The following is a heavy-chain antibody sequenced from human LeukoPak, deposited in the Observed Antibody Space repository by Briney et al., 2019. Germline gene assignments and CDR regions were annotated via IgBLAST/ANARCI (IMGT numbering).Heavy chain of an antibody. J-gene: IGHJ4*02. CDR2: INHSGST. D-gene: IGHD1-20*01. CDR1: GGSFSGYY. CDR3: ARLYNWNYFNY. V-gene: IGHV4-34*01. Sequence: PSETLSLTCAVYGGSFSGYYWSWIRQPPGKGLEWIGEINHSGSTNYNPSLKSRVTISVDTSKNQFSLKLSSVTAADTAVYYCARLYNWNYFNYWGQGTLVTVSS.